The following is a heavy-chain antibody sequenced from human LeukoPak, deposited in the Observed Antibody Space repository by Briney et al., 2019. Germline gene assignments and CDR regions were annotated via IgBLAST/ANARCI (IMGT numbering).Heavy chain of an antibody. CDR1: GYTFTSYG. J-gene: IGHJ4*02. Sequence: ASVKVSCKASGYTFTSYGISWVRQAPGQGLEWMGWISAYNGNTNYAQKLLGRVTMTTDTSMSTAYMELRSLRSDDTAVYYCARSLSGSYYGVYFDYWGQGTLVTVSS. CDR2: ISAYNGNT. D-gene: IGHD1-26*01. CDR3: ARSLSGSYYGVYFDY. V-gene: IGHV1-18*01.